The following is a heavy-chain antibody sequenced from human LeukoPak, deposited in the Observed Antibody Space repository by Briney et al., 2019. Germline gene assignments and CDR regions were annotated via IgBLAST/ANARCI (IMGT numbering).Heavy chain of an antibody. Sequence: PGGSLRLSCAASRFTFSNYGMHWVRQAPGKGLEWVAVIWYDGSNKYYAYLVKGRFTISRDNSKNTLYLQMNSLRAEDTAVYYCARDRYGDHDYYYGMDVWGQGTTVTVSS. J-gene: IGHJ6*02. CDR2: IWYDGSNK. CDR3: ARDRYGDHDYYYGMDV. CDR1: RFTFSNYG. V-gene: IGHV3-33*01. D-gene: IGHD4-17*01.